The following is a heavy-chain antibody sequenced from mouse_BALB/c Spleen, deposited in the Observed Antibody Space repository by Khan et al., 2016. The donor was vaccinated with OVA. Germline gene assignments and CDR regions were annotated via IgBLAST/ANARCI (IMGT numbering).Heavy chain of an antibody. V-gene: IGHV1-5*01. CDR3: TRSGYFYYFDY. CDR1: GYTFTNYW. CDR2: IYPGNSDT. J-gene: IGHJ2*01. D-gene: IGHD2-3*01. Sequence: VQLQQSGTVLARPGASVKMSCKASGYTFTNYWMHWVKQRPGQGLEWIGAIYPGNSDTRYNQKFKGKAKLTAVTSTSTAYMELSSLTNEDSAVSYCTRSGYFYYFDYWGQGTTLTVSS.